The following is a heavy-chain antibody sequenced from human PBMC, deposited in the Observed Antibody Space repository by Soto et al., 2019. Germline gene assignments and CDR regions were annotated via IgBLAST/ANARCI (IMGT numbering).Heavy chain of an antibody. CDR3: ARGPYSGYDWANFDY. J-gene: IGHJ4*02. V-gene: IGHV1-69*01. D-gene: IGHD5-12*01. Sequence: QVQLVQSGAEVKKPGSSVKVSCKASGGTFSSYAISGVRQAPGQGLEWMGGIIPIFDTANYAQKFQGRVTITADESTSTAYMELSSLRYEDTAVYYCARGPYSGYDWANFDYWGQGTLVTVSS. CDR2: IIPIFDTA. CDR1: GGTFSSYA.